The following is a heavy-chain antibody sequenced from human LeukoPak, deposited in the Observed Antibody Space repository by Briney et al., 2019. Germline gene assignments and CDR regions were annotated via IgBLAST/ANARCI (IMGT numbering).Heavy chain of an antibody. Sequence: SETLSLTCTVSGGSVSSSSYYWTWIRQPPGKGLEYIGYIYYSGSTNYNPSFKSRVTMSVDTSKNQFSLRLSSVTAADTAVYYCARGFPSGAAFDYWGQGTLVTVSS. V-gene: IGHV4-61*01. D-gene: IGHD3-10*01. CDR1: GGSVSSSSYY. CDR2: IYYSGST. CDR3: ARGFPSGAAFDY. J-gene: IGHJ4*02.